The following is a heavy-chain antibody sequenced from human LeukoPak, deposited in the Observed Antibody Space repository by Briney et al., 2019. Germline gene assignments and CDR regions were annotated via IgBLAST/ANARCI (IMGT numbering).Heavy chain of an antibody. CDR3: AREGGYDMYYFDY. CDR1: GGSMSGYY. V-gene: IGHV4-59*01. Sequence: SETLSLTCTVSGGSMSGYYWSWIRQPPGKGLEWIGYIYYSGSTNYNPSLKSRVTISVDTSKNQFSLKLSSVTAADTAVYYCAREGGYDMYYFDYWGQGTLVTVSS. CDR2: IYYSGST. J-gene: IGHJ4*02. D-gene: IGHD5-12*01.